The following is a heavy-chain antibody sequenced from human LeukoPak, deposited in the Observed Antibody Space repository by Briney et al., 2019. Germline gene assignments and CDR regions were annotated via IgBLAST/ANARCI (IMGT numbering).Heavy chain of an antibody. J-gene: IGHJ6*02. CDR3: ARVSIAARPRNYYYYYYGMDV. V-gene: IGHV1-18*01. Sequence: ASVKVSCKASGYTFTSYGISWVRQAPGQGLEWMGWISAYNGNTNYAQKLQGRVTMTTDTSTSTAYMELRSLRSDDTAVYYCARVSIAARPRNYYYYYYGMDVWGQGTTVTVSS. D-gene: IGHD6-6*01. CDR1: GYTFTSYG. CDR2: ISAYNGNT.